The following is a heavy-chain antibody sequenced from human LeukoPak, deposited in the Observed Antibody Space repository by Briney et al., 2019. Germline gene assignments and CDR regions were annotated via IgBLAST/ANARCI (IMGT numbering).Heavy chain of an antibody. D-gene: IGHD3-3*01. J-gene: IGHJ4*02. V-gene: IGHV3-7*01. Sequence: GGSLRLSCAASGFTFSDHWMSWVRQAPGKGLEWVANIKQDGSEKSFVDSVKGRFTISRDNSKNTLYLQMNSLRAEDTAVYYCAKGYYDFWSGYYTFDYWGQGTLVTVSS. CDR2: IKQDGSEK. CDR3: AKGYYDFWSGYYTFDY. CDR1: GFTFSDHW.